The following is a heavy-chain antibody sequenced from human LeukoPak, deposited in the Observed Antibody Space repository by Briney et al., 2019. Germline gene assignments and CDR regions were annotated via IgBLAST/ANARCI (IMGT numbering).Heavy chain of an antibody. CDR3: GKRYASGSYTLDY. CDR1: GFIFRNYA. Sequence: PGGSLRLSCVASGFIFRNYAMTWVRQAPGKGLEWVSVISGSGDSTYYADSVKGRFTISRDNSKNTLYLQMNSLTAEDTAVYYCGKRYASGSYTLDYWGQGTLVTVSS. J-gene: IGHJ4*02. D-gene: IGHD3-10*01. V-gene: IGHV3-23*01. CDR2: ISGSGDST.